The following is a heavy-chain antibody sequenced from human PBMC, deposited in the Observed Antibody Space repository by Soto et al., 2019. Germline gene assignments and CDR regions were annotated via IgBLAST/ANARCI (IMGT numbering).Heavy chain of an antibody. Sequence: SETLSLTCTVSGGSISSYYWSCIRQRPGKGLEWIGYIYYSGRTNYSPSITTRVTISVDTSKNQFSLKMSSVTAADTAVYYCARDPRGTNDPPPYYYGMEVWGQGTTVTVS. CDR2: IYYSGRT. V-gene: IGHV4-59*01. D-gene: IGHD1-1*01. CDR1: GGSISSYY. J-gene: IGHJ6*02. CDR3: ARDPRGTNDPPPYYYGMEV.